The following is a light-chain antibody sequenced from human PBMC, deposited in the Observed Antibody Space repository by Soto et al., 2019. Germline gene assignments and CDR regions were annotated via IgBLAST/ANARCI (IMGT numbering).Light chain of an antibody. CDR3: LQHNSYPIT. CDR2: LAS. V-gene: IGKV1-17*01. CDR1: QDIRTD. J-gene: IGKJ3*01. Sequence: DTQMTQSPSSLSASVGDRVTITCRAGQDIRTDLAWYQQKPGKAPKRLIYLASNLQSGVPSRFSGSGSGTEFTLTISSLQPADFGTYFCLQHNSYPITFGPGTKVDIK.